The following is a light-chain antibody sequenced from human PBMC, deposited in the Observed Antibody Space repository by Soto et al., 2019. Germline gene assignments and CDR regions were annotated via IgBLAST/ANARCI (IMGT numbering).Light chain of an antibody. CDR1: QSLSSSQ. V-gene: IGKV3-20*01. Sequence: EIVLTKSPGTLSLSPGERATLSCRASQSLSSSQLAWYQQKPGQAPRLLIHDASSRATGISDRFTGSGSGTDFTLTITTLEPEDFAVYYCQQYGSSPRTFGLGTKVDI. CDR2: DAS. J-gene: IGKJ1*01. CDR3: QQYGSSPRT.